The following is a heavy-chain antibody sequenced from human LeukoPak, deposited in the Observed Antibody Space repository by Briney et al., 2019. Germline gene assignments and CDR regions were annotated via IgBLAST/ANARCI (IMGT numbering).Heavy chain of an antibody. CDR2: ISWNGGSM. V-gene: IGHV3-9*03. Sequence: GGSLRLSCAASGFTFDDYAMHWVRQAPGKGLEWVSGISWNGGSMGYADSVKGRFTISRDNAKKSLSLQMNSLRPEDMAFYYCAKAYSSTWYAAYFQHWGQGTLVTVSS. D-gene: IGHD6-13*01. J-gene: IGHJ1*01. CDR3: AKAYSSTWYAAYFQH. CDR1: GFTFDDYA.